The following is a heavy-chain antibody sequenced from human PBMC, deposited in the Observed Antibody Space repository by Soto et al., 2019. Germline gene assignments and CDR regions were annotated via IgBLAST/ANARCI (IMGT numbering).Heavy chain of an antibody. CDR2: IYYSGST. D-gene: IGHD4-17*01. Sequence: PSETLSLTCTVSGGSISSGDYYWSWIRQPPGKSLEWIGYIYYSGSTYYNPSLKSRVTMSVDTSKKQFSLKLSSVTAADTAVYYCARLRDGVYYFDYWGQGTQVTVSS. CDR1: GGSISSGDYY. J-gene: IGHJ4*02. V-gene: IGHV4-30-4*01. CDR3: ARLRDGVYYFDY.